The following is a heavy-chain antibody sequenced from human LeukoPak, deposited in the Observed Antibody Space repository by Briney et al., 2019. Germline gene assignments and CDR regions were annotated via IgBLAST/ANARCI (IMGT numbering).Heavy chain of an antibody. J-gene: IGHJ6*02. V-gene: IGHV1-46*01. D-gene: IGHD3-10*01. CDR2: INPSGGST. Sequence: ASVKVSCKASGYTFTSYYMHWVRQAPGQGLEWMGIINPSGGSTSYAQKFQGRVTMTRDTSTSTVYMELSSLRSEATAVYYCARKDSVSRGLYYYYYGMDVWGQGTTVTVSS. CDR3: ARKDSVSRGLYYYYYGMDV. CDR1: GYTFTSYY.